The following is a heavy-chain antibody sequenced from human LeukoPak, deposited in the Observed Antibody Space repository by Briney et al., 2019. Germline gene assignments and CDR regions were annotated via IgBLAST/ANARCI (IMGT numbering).Heavy chain of an antibody. D-gene: IGHD3-10*01. Sequence: PGGSLRLSCAASGFTFSSYAMSWVRQAPGKGLEWVSAISGSGGSTYYADSVKGRFTISRDNSKNTLYLQMNSLRAEDAAVYYCAKLILGSYYNQKSYYFDYWGQGTLVTVSS. V-gene: IGHV3-23*01. CDR3: AKLILGSYYNQKSYYFDY. CDR2: ISGSGGST. J-gene: IGHJ4*02. CDR1: GFTFSSYA.